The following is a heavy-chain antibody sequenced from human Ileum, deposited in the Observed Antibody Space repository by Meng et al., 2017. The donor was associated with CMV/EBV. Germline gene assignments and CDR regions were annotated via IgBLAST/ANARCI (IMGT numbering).Heavy chain of an antibody. J-gene: IGHJ4*02. CDR3: ARENWIDGY. CDR1: DGSVSGYY. Sequence: TLYLTCAVYDGSVSGYYWTWIRQSPGKRLEWIGEINHRGITQYNPSLKSRVTISVDTSKNQLSLRLSSVTAADTAVYYCARENWIDGYWGQGTLVTVSS. CDR2: INHRGIT. V-gene: IGHV4-34*01. D-gene: IGHD1-1*01.